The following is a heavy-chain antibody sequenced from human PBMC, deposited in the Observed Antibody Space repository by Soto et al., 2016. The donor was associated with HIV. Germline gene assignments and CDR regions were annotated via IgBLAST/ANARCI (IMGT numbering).Heavy chain of an antibody. CDR2: IDTSGST. CDR3: AKGFRDYYYYMDV. J-gene: IGHJ6*03. V-gene: IGHV4-4*07. Sequence: QVQLQESGPGLVKPSETLSLTCNVSGGSIKSYYWSWIRQSAGKGLEWIGRIDTSGSTNYNPSLKSRVTISLDKSKNQFSLKLSSVTAADTAVYYCAKGFRDYYYYMDVWGKGTTVTVSS. CDR1: GGSIKSYY.